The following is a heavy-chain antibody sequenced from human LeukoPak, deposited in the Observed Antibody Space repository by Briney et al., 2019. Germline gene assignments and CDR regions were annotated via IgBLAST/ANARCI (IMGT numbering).Heavy chain of an antibody. CDR1: GFTFSSYG. CDR2: IRYDGRNK. V-gene: IGHV3-30*02. Sequence: GGSLRLSCAASGFTFSSYGMHWVRQAPGKGLEWVAFIRYDGRNKYYADSVKGRFTISRDNSKNTLYLQMNSLRAEDTAVYYCAKDWGYDSSGYLDYWGQGTLVTVSS. D-gene: IGHD3-22*01. CDR3: AKDWGYDSSGYLDY. J-gene: IGHJ4*02.